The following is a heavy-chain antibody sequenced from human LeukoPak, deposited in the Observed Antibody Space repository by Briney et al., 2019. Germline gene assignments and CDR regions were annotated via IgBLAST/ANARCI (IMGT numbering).Heavy chain of an antibody. V-gene: IGHV3-64*01. J-gene: IGHJ5*02. CDR1: GFTFSQYF. CDR3: ARDPSVGGFSGSELDL. D-gene: IGHD3-22*01. Sequence: GGSLRLSCAGSGFTFSQYFMHWVRQAPGKGPEYLSVISYNGEQTYYSKSVTGRFTISRDNSKNMLYLQMGSLRPEDTAVYFCARDPSVGGFSGSELDLWGQGTLVTVSS. CDR2: ISYNGEQT.